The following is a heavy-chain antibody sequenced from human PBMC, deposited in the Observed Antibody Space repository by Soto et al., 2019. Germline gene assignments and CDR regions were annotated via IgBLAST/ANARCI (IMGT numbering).Heavy chain of an antibody. D-gene: IGHD3-22*01. CDR2: ISSSSSYL. Sequence: GGSLRLSCAASGFTFSSYSMNWVRQAPGKGLEWVSSISSSSSYLYYADSVKGRFTISRDNAKNSLYLQMNSLRAEDTAVYYCARAPLSGYPDYWGQGTLVTVSS. CDR1: GFTFSSYS. CDR3: ARAPLSGYPDY. V-gene: IGHV3-21*01. J-gene: IGHJ4*02.